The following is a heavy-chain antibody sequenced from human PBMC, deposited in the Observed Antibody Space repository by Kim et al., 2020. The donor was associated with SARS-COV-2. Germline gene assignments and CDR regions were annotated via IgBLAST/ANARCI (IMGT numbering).Heavy chain of an antibody. V-gene: IGHV4-59*01. D-gene: IGHD3-10*01. J-gene: IGHJ5*02. Sequence: SLKSRVTISVDTSKNQFSLKLSSVTAADTAVYYCARDHYYGSGAGGWFDPWGQGTLVTVSS. CDR3: ARDHYYGSGAGGWFDP.